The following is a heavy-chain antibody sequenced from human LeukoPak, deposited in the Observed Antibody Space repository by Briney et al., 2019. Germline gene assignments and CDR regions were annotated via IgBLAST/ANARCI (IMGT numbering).Heavy chain of an antibody. D-gene: IGHD5-12*01. V-gene: IGHV3-33*06. Sequence: GGSLRLSCAASGFTFSTYGMEWVRQAPGKGLEWVALIWYDGTNKYYVDSVKGRFTISRDNSKNTLYLQMNSLRAEGTAVYYCAKAGGNSGYDNYYYMDVWGKGTTVTVSS. CDR1: GFTFSTYG. J-gene: IGHJ6*03. CDR2: IWYDGTNK. CDR3: AKAGGNSGYDNYYYMDV.